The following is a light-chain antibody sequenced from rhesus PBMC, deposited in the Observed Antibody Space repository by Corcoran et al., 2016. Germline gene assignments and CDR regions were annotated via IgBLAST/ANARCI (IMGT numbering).Light chain of an antibody. CDR3: QQHNSYPPYS. CDR2: YAS. Sequence: DIQMTQSPSSLSASVGDTVTITCRASQGISNYLAWYQQKPGKAPNPLVYYASNLESGVPSRFSGSGSGTDFTLTISSLKPEDVATYYCQQHNSYPPYSFGQGTKVEIK. CDR1: QGISNY. V-gene: IGKV1S14*01. J-gene: IGKJ2*01.